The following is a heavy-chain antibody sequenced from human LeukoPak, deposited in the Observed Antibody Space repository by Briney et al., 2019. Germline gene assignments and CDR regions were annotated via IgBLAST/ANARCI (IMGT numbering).Heavy chain of an antibody. D-gene: IGHD3-10*01. CDR2: IKHDGSEKQDGSEK. CDR1: GFTLSQYW. CDR3: ARSGRGVDSFYFYMDV. J-gene: IGHJ6*03. Sequence: GGSLRLSCAASGFTLSQYWMSWVRQAPGKGLEWVANIKHDGSEKQDGSEKNFVDSVKGRFTISRDNAKDSLYQQMNSLRVEDTAVYYCARSGRGVDSFYFYMDVWGKGTTVTVSS. V-gene: IGHV3-7*01.